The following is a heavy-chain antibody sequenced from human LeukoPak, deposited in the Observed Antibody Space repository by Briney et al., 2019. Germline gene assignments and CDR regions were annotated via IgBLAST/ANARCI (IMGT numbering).Heavy chain of an antibody. D-gene: IGHD5/OR15-5a*01. V-gene: IGHV3-20*04. CDR2: INWNGGST. Sequence: GGSLRFSCAASGFTFSSYSMNWVRQAPGKGLEWVSGINWNGGSTGYADSVKGRFTISRDNAKNSLYLQMNSLRAEDTALYYCARVYELREEDYYYYYMDVWGKGTTVTVSS. J-gene: IGHJ6*03. CDR1: GFTFSSYS. CDR3: ARVYELREEDYYYYYMDV.